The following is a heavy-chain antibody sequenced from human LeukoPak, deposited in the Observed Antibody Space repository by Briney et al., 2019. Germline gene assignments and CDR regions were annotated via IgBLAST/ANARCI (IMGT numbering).Heavy chain of an antibody. J-gene: IGHJ3*02. CDR1: GGSISSYY. Sequence: SETLSLTCTVSGGSISSYYWSWLRQPPGKGLEWIGYIYYSGSTNYNPSLKSRVTISADPSKNQFSLKLSSVTAADTAVYYCARVSHSPSGKVESGSGDAFDIWGQGTMVTVSS. CDR2: IYYSGST. D-gene: IGHD3-10*01. CDR3: ARVSHSPSGKVESGSGDAFDI. V-gene: IGHV4-59*01.